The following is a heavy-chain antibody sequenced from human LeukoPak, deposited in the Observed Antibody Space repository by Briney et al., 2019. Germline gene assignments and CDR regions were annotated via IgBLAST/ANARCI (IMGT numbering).Heavy chain of an antibody. J-gene: IGHJ3*02. V-gene: IGHV3-7*01. D-gene: IGHD3-22*01. CDR3: ARRTTYYYDSSGYRPIDAFDI. CDR2: IKQDGSDK. Sequence: PGGSLRLSCAASGFTFSTYWMSWVRQAPGKGLEWVVNIKQDGSDKNYVDSVKGRFTITTANAKNTPYLQLNSMRAEDTAVYYCARRTTYYYDSSGYRPIDAFDIWGQGTMVTVSS. CDR1: GFTFSTYW.